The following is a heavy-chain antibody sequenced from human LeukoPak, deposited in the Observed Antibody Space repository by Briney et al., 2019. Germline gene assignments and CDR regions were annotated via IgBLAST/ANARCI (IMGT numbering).Heavy chain of an antibody. CDR1: GGSISRSSYY. V-gene: IGHV4-39*02. CDR3: ARDSVAVAGDRAFDI. J-gene: IGHJ3*02. D-gene: IGHD2-15*01. Sequence: SETLSLTCTVSGGSISRSSYYWGWIRQPPGKGLEWIGSTYYGGSTYYSPSLKSRVTISVDTSKTHFSLRLSSVTAADTAMYYCARDSVAVAGDRAFDIWGHGTMVTVSS. CDR2: TYYGGST.